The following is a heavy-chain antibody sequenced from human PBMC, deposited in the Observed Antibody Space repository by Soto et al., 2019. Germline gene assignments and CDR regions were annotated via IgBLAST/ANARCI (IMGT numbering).Heavy chain of an antibody. CDR1: GYTFTSFD. V-gene: IGHV1-69*06. Sequence: SSVKVSCKASGYTFTSFDITWVRQATGQGLEWMGWVDPIFGTTNYAQKFQGRVTMTEDTSPDTAYMELSSLRSEDTSLYYCATDARIAAAGKFDYWGQGTMATDSS. CDR3: ATDARIAAAGKFDY. J-gene: IGHJ4*02. D-gene: IGHD6-13*01. CDR2: VDPIFGTT.